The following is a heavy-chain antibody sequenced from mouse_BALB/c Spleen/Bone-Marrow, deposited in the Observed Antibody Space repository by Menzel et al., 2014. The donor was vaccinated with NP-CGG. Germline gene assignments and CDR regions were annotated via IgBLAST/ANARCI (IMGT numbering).Heavy chain of an antibody. CDR2: IYPGNVNT. J-gene: IGHJ4*01. CDR1: GYTFTSYF. CDR3: ARWVVGRDYAMDY. Sequence: VMLVESGPELVKPGASVRISCKASGYTFTSYFLHWVKQRPGQGLEWIGWIYPGNVNTKYNEKFKGKATLTADKSSSTAYMQLSSLTSEASAVYFCARWVVGRDYAMDYWGQGTSVTVSS. V-gene: IGHV1S56*01. D-gene: IGHD1-1*01.